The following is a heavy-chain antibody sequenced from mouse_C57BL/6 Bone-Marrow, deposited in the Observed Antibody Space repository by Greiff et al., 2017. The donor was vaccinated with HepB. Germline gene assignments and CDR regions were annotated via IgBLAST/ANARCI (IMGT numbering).Heavy chain of an antibody. Sequence: QVQLQQPGAELVKPGASVKMSCKASGYTFTSYWITWVKQRPGQGLEWIGDIYPGSGSTNYNEKFKSKATLTVDTSSSTAYMQLSSLTSEDSAVYYCARRGYYSNYVNAMDYWGQGTSVTVSS. V-gene: IGHV1-55*01. CDR1: GYTFTSYW. CDR2: IYPGSGST. CDR3: ARRGYYSNYVNAMDY. D-gene: IGHD2-5*01. J-gene: IGHJ4*01.